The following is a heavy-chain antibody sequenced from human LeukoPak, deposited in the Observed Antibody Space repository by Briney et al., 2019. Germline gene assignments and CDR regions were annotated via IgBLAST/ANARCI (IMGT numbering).Heavy chain of an antibody. CDR3: ARDSGYSYGYVS. CDR1: GGSISSYY. V-gene: IGHV4-59*01. J-gene: IGHJ5*02. CDR2: IYHSGST. Sequence: SETLSLTCTVSGGSISSYYWSWIRQPPGKGLEWIGYIYHSGSTNYNPSLKSRVTISVDTSKNQFSLKLSSVTAADTAVYYCARDSGYSYGYVSWGQGTLVTVSS. D-gene: IGHD5-18*01.